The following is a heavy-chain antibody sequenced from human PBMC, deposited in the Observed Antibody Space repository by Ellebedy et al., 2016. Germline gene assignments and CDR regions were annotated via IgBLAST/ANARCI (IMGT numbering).Heavy chain of an antibody. D-gene: IGHD6-13*01. J-gene: IGHJ6*02. CDR2: MYSGGST. Sequence: GGSLRLXXAASGFTVSSNYMSWVRQAPGKGLEWVSVMYSGGSTYYADSVKGRFTISRDNSKNTLYLQMNSLRAEDTAVYYCARVGAAAGTSYYYGMDVWGQGTTVTVSS. V-gene: IGHV3-53*01. CDR1: GFTVSSNY. CDR3: ARVGAAAGTSYYYGMDV.